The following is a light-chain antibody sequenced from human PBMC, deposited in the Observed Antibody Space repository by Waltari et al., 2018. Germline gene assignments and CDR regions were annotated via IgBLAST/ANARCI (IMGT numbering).Light chain of an antibody. CDR3: HHMET. Sequence: DIVMTQSPESLVVSPGERATINCKSSESLFLWSRNKTCLQWYQHKPGQPPKLLIHRAATRVSGVPERFSGSGSETHFSLTIDSLRPEDVAVYYCHHMETFGQGTRLDVK. CDR1: ESLFLWSRNKTC. V-gene: IGKV4-1*01. J-gene: IGKJ1*01. CDR2: RAA.